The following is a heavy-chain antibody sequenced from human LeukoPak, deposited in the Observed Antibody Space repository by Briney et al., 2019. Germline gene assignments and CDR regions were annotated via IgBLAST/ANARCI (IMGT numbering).Heavy chain of an antibody. Sequence: GGSLRLYCAASGFTFSSYAMHWVRQAPGKGLEWVAVISYDGSNKYYADSVKGRFTISRDNSKNTLYLQMNSLRAEDTAVYHCARGSYYYDSSAYYSPSYYFDYWGQGTLVTVSS. J-gene: IGHJ4*02. CDR2: ISYDGSNK. CDR3: ARGSYYYDSSAYYSPSYYFDY. V-gene: IGHV3-30-3*01. D-gene: IGHD3-22*01. CDR1: GFTFSSYA.